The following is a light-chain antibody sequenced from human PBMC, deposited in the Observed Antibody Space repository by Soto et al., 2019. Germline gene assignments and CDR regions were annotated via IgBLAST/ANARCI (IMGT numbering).Light chain of an antibody. Sequence: EIVMTQSPATLSVSPGERATLSCRASQSVSSNLAWYQQKPGQAPRLLIYGACTRATGITARFSGSGSGTEFILTISSLQSEDFAVYYCQQYNNLYTFGQGTKLEIK. V-gene: IGKV3-15*01. CDR3: QQYNNLYT. CDR2: GAC. CDR1: QSVSSN. J-gene: IGKJ2*01.